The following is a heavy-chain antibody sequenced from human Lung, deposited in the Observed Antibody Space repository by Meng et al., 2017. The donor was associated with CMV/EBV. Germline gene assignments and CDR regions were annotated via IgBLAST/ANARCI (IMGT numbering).Heavy chain of an antibody. CDR3: AAWAHILAVAPTGDDY. V-gene: IGHV3-74*03. CDR1: GFTFRSYW. D-gene: IGHD2-2*01. Sequence: GGSLRLXXAASGFTFRSYWMDWVRQAPGKGLVWVSRISPDGSSAAYADSVRGRFTISRDNAKNTLYLQMNSLRVEDTAVYYCAAWAHILAVAPTGDDYWGQGTXVTVSS. CDR2: ISPDGSSA. J-gene: IGHJ4*02.